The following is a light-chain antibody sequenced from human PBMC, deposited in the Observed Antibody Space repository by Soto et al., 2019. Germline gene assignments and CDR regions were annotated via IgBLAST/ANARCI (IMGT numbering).Light chain of an antibody. J-gene: IGKJ5*01. Sequence: EIVMTQSPGTLSLSPGERATLSCRASQSVSNNYLAWYQQKRGQXXXLXXYXAXNRATGIPDRFSGSGSGTDFTLTISSLEPEDAAVYYCQQRSNWPPITFGQGTRLEIK. CDR2: XAX. V-gene: IGKV3D-20*02. CDR3: QQRSNWPPIT. CDR1: QSVSNNY.